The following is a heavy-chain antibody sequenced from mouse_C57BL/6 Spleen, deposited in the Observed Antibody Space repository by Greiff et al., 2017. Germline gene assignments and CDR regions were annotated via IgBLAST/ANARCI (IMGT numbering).Heavy chain of an antibody. CDR3: ARRIYGNSGYFDV. Sequence: EVQLQQSGPELVKPGASVKISCKASGYTFTDYYMNWVKQSHGKSLEWIGDINPNNGGTSYNQKFKGKATLTVDKSSSTAYMELRSLTSEDSAVYYCARRIYGNSGYFDVWGTGTTVTVSS. CDR2: INPNNGGT. CDR1: GYTFTDYY. J-gene: IGHJ1*03. V-gene: IGHV1-26*01. D-gene: IGHD2-1*01.